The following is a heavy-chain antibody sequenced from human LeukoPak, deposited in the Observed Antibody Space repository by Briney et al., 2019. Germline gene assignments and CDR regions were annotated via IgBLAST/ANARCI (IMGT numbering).Heavy chain of an antibody. V-gene: IGHV4-39*01. D-gene: IGHD5-12*01. CDR1: GGSISSSSYY. J-gene: IGHJ4*02. CDR2: IYYSGST. Sequence: KPSETLSLTCTVSGGSISSSSYYWGWIRQPPGKGLEWIGSIYYSGSTYYNPSLKSRVTISVDTSKNQFSLKLSSVTAADTAVYYCARGWGWQRLHFWGQGTLVTVSS. CDR3: ARGWGWQRLHF.